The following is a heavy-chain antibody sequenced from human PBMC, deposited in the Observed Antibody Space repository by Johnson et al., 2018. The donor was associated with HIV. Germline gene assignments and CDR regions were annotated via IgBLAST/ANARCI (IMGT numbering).Heavy chain of an antibody. CDR2: IYSGGST. V-gene: IGHV3-66*01. J-gene: IGHJ3*02. D-gene: IGHD3-16*01. CDR3: AKSLLQFIPKDDAFDI. CDR1: GFTVSRNY. Sequence: VQLVESGGGLVQPGGSLRLSCAASGFTVSRNYMSWVRQAPGKGLEWVSVIYSGGSTYYADSVKGRFTISRDNSKNTLYLQMNSLRAEDTAVYYCAKSLLQFIPKDDAFDIWGQGTMVTVSS.